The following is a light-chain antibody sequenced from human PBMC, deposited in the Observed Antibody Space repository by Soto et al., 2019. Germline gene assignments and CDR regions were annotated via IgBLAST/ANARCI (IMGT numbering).Light chain of an antibody. CDR1: QSVSGN. CDR3: QQYNNWTLT. V-gene: IGKV3-15*01. CDR2: GAS. Sequence: EIVMTQSPATLSVSPGERATLSCRASQSVSGNLAWYQQKPGQPPRLLIYGASTRATGLPARFSGSGSGTEFTLTISSLQSEDFAVYYCQQYNNWTLTFGGGTKVEIK. J-gene: IGKJ4*01.